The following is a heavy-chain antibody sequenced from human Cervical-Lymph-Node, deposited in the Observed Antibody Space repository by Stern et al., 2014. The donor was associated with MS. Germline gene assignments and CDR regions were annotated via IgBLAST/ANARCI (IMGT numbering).Heavy chain of an antibody. D-gene: IGHD3-22*01. CDR3: ARDRLYSSHPLDY. J-gene: IGHJ4*02. CDR1: GGSVSSGSYY. V-gene: IGHV4-61*01. CDR2: IYYSGST. Sequence: VQLVESGPGLVKPSETLSLTCTVSGGSVSSGSYYWSWIRQPPGKGLEWIGYIYYSGSTNYNPSLKSRVTISVDTSKNQFSLKLSSVTAADTAVYYCARDRLYSSHPLDYWGQGTLVTVSS.